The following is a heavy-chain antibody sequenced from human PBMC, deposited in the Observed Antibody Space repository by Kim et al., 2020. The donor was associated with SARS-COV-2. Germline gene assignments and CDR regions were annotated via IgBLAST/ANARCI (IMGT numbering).Heavy chain of an antibody. Sequence: AEPGKGRFTISSNNTKNALYLQMNRLRAEDTAVYYCAKDTRYTMITLLGYWGQGTLVTVSS. J-gene: IGHJ4*02. CDR3: AKDTRYTMITLLGY. V-gene: IGHV3-23*01. D-gene: IGHD3-22*01.